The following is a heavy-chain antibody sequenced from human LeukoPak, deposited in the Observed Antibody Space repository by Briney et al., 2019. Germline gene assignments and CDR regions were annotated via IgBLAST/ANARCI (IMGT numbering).Heavy chain of an antibody. CDR3: ARAGSQGPGGYYYRDV. D-gene: IGHD1-26*01. V-gene: IGHV1-69*05. CDR2: IIPIFGTA. CDR1: GGTFSSYA. J-gene: IGHJ6*03. Sequence: GASVKVSCKASGGTFSSYAISWVRQAPGQGLEWMGGIIPIFGTANYAQKFQGRVTITTDESTSTAYMELSSLRSEDTAVYYCARAGSQGPGGYYYRDVGGKGTTATVSS.